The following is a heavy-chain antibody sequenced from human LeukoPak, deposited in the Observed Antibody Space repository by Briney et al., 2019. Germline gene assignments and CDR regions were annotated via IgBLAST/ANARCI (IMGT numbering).Heavy chain of an antibody. D-gene: IGHD2-21*02. J-gene: IGHJ1*01. CDR3: TSWGDTTAEYFQR. CDR2: INPDGRDT. Sequence: GGSLRLSCVVSGFTFYRCWMNWVRQAPGKGLEWVAHINPDGRDTYYVDSVKGRFTISRDNAQNSMYLQMNSLRVEDTAVNYCTSWGDTTAEYFQRWGQGTLVTVSS. V-gene: IGHV3-7*01. CDR1: GFTFYRCW.